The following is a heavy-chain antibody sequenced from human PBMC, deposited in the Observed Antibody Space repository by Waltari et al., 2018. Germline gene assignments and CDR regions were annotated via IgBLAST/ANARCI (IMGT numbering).Heavy chain of an antibody. Sequence: EVQLLESGGGLVQPGGSLRLSCAASGFTFSNYALHWVRQAPGKGLEWVSTIGGSGNTYYPDSVKGRFTISRDNSKDTLYLQVNSLGVEDTAVYYCARGYRQSEYWGQGTLVTVSS. J-gene: IGHJ4*02. CDR2: IGGSGNT. CDR1: GFTFSNYA. V-gene: IGHV3-23*01. CDR3: ARGYRQSEY. D-gene: IGHD2-15*01.